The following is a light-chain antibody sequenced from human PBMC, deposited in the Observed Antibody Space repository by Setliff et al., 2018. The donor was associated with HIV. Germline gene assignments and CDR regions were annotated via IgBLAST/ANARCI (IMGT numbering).Light chain of an antibody. Sequence: QSALTQPAAVSGSPGQTITISCTGTSSDIGNYKRVSWYQQPPGTAPKLIIYEVSNRPSGVPDRFSGSKSASTASLTISGLQAEDEAHYYCSSYSSSSTLVFGGGTQLTVL. CDR1: SSDIGNYKR. CDR3: SSYSSSSTLV. CDR2: EVS. J-gene: IGLJ2*01. V-gene: IGLV2-18*02.